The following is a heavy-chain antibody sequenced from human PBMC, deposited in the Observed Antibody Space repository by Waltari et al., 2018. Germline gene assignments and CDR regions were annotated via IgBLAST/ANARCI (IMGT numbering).Heavy chain of an antibody. Sequence: QVQLQESGPGLVKPSQTLSLTCTVSGGSISSGSYYWSWIRQPAGKGLEWIGYIYTSGSTNYNPSLKSRVTISVDTSKNQFSLKLSSVTAADTAVYYCARGRLAVAGSAVGNSWFDPWGQGTLVTVSS. V-gene: IGHV4-61*09. CDR2: IYTSGST. J-gene: IGHJ5*02. CDR3: ARGRLAVAGSAVGNSWFDP. CDR1: GGSISSGSYY. D-gene: IGHD6-19*01.